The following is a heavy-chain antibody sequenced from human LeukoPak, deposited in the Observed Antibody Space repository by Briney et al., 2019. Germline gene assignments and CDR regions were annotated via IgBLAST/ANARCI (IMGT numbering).Heavy chain of an antibody. CDR2: ISYDGSNK. J-gene: IGHJ4*02. CDR3: PRDLSASFDY. D-gene: IGHD2/OR15-2a*01. CDR1: GFTFSSYA. Sequence: GRSLRLSCAASGFTFSSYAMHWVRQAPGKGLEWVAVISYDGSNKYYADSVKGRFTISRDNSKNTLYLQMNSLRAEDTAVYYCPRDLSASFDYWGQGTLVTVSS. V-gene: IGHV3-30-3*01.